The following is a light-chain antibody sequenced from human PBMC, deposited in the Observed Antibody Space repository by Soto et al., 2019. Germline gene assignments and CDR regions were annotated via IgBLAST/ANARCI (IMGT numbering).Light chain of an antibody. CDR1: QSVSNN. Sequence: EVVMTQSPATLSVSPGERSTLSCVASQSVSNNLAWYQQKPGQAPRLLIFATSTRATGIAARFSGTGSGTDFTLTISRLEPEDFAVYYCQQYGSSPYTFGLGTKVDIK. J-gene: IGKJ2*01. CDR2: ATS. CDR3: QQYGSSPYT. V-gene: IGKV3-20*01.